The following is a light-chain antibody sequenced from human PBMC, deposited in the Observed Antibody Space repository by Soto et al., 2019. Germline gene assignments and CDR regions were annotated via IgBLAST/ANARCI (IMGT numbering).Light chain of an antibody. J-gene: IGKJ5*01. CDR2: DAS. Sequence: EIVLTQSPGTLSLSPGERATLSCRASQSVSSYLAWYQQKPGQAPRLLIYDASDRATGIPARFSGSGSGTDFTLTISRLETEDFAVFYCQQYGTSEIIFGQRTRLEIK. CDR3: QQYGTSEII. CDR1: QSVSSY. V-gene: IGKV3-11*01.